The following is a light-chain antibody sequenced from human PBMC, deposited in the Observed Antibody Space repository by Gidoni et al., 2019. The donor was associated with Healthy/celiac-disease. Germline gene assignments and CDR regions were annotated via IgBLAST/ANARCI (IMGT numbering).Light chain of an antibody. J-gene: IGKJ2*01. CDR2: AAS. V-gene: IGKV1-8*01. Sequence: AIRITQSPSSLSASTGDRVPITCRASQGISSYLAWYQQKPGKAPKLLIYAASTLQSGVPSRFSGSGSGTDFTLTISCLQSEDFATYYCQQYYSYLPYTFGQGTKLEIK. CDR1: QGISSY. CDR3: QQYYSYLPYT.